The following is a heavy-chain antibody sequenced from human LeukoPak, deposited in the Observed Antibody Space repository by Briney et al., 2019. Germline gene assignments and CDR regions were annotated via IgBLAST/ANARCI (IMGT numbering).Heavy chain of an antibody. Sequence: PGGSLRLSGAASGFTFSSYDMHWVRQATGKGLEWVSAIDTAGDTYYPGSVKGRFTISRENARNSLYLQMSSLRAGDTAVYYCARVTSDSSGFAYYFDFWGQGTLVTVSS. CDR1: GFTFSSYD. V-gene: IGHV3-13*01. D-gene: IGHD3-22*01. CDR2: IDTAGDT. CDR3: ARVTSDSSGFAYYFDF. J-gene: IGHJ4*02.